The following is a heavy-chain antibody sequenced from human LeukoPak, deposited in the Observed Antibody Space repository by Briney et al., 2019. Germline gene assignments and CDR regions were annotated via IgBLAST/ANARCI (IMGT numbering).Heavy chain of an antibody. CDR3: ARDAILGHPTMGWFDP. D-gene: IGHD2-8*01. Sequence: DSVKGRFTISRDNSRNTLYLQMNSLRPEYTAVYYCARDAILGHPTMGWFDPWGQGTLVTVSS. V-gene: IGHV3-30*01. J-gene: IGHJ5*02.